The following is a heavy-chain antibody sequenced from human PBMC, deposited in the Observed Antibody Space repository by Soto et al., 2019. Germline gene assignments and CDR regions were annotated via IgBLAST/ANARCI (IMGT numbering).Heavy chain of an antibody. CDR2: IWYDGSNK. Sequence: GGSLRLSCAASGFTFSSYGMHWVRQAPGKGLEWVAVIWYDGSNKYYADSVKGRFTISRDNSKNTLYLQMNSLRAEDTAVYYCARDKVSDSSGWYGSPGGWYFDLWGRGTLVTVSS. J-gene: IGHJ2*01. CDR1: GFTFSSYG. D-gene: IGHD6-19*01. V-gene: IGHV3-33*01. CDR3: ARDKVSDSSGWYGSPGGWYFDL.